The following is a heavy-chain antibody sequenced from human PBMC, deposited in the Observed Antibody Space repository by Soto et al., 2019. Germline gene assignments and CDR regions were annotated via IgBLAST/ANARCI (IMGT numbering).Heavy chain of an antibody. D-gene: IGHD3-3*01. V-gene: IGHV4-59*01. CDR1: GGSLGSYY. Sequence: SETLSLTCTVSGGSLGSYYWSWIRQPPGKGLEWIGYVFYTGRANYNAPLKSRVTISLDTSKNQFSLKLSSVTAADTAVYYCARAVFGVVKPHDGMDVWGQGTTVTVS. CDR3: ARAVFGVVKPHDGMDV. J-gene: IGHJ6*02. CDR2: VFYTGRA.